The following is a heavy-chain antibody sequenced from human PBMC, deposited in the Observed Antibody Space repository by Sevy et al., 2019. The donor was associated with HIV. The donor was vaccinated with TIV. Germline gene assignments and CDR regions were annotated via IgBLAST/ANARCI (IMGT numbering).Heavy chain of an antibody. CDR1: GYTFTSYY. V-gene: IGHV1-46*01. CDR3: ARDWRSPTYYYDRRGLRDDAFDI. D-gene: IGHD3-22*01. Sequence: ASVKVTCKASGYTFTSYYMHWVRQAPGQGLEWMGIINPSGGSTSYAQKFQGRVTMTRDTSTGTVYMELSSLRSEDTAVYYRARDWRSPTYYYDRRGLRDDAFDIWGQGTMVTVSS. CDR2: INPSGGST. J-gene: IGHJ3*02.